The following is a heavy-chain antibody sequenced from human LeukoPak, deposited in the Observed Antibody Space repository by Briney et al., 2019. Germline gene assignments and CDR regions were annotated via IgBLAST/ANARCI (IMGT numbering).Heavy chain of an antibody. CDR1: GGSISNDSYS. Sequence: SETLSLTCTVSGGSISNDSYSWGWVRQPPGKGLEWIGSIYHTGSTYYNPSLKSRVTISVDTSKDQFSLRLSSVTAADTAVYYCARSELRAGYFQHWGQGTLVTVSS. J-gene: IGHJ1*01. CDR2: IYHTGST. CDR3: ARSELRAGYFQH. D-gene: IGHD3-10*01. V-gene: IGHV4-39*01.